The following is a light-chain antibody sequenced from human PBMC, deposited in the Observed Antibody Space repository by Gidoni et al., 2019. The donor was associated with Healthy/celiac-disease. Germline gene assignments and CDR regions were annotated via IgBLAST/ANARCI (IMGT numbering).Light chain of an antibody. CDR2: EVS. CDR1: SSDVGGYNY. V-gene: IGLV2-14*01. CDR3: SSYTSSSVL. J-gene: IGLJ2*01. Sequence: QSALTQPASVSGSPGQSFTISCTGTSSDVGGYNYVSWYQQHPGKAPKLMIYEVSNRPSGVSNRFSGSKSGNTASLTIAGLQAEDEADYYCSSYTSSSVLFGGGTKLTVL.